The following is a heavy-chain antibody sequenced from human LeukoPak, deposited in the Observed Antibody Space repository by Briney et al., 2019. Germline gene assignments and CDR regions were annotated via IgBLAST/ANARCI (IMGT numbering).Heavy chain of an antibody. CDR3: ARSQHTLGELLMEYDY. J-gene: IGHJ4*02. CDR2: ISYDGSNK. Sequence: GGSLRLSCAASGFTFSSYAMHWVRQAPGKGLEWVAVISYDGSNKYYADSVKGRFTISRDNSKNSLYLQMNSLRAEDTAVYYCARSQHTLGELLMEYDYWGQGTLVTVSS. V-gene: IGHV3-30-3*01. D-gene: IGHD3-10*01. CDR1: GFTFSSYA.